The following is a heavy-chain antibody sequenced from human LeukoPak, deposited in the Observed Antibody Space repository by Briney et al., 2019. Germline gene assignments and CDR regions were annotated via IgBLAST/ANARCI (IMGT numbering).Heavy chain of an antibody. CDR2: IYYSGST. J-gene: IGHJ5*02. V-gene: IGHV4-4*02. Sequence: NPGGSLRLSCAASGFTFSNAWMSWVRQPPGKGLEWIGSIYYSGSTYYNPSLKSRVTISVDTSKNQFSLKLSSVTAADTAVYYCAREANYYGSGSYYSGGNWFDPWGQGTLVTVSS. CDR3: AREANYYGSGSYYSGGNWFDP. CDR1: GFTFSNAW. D-gene: IGHD3-10*01.